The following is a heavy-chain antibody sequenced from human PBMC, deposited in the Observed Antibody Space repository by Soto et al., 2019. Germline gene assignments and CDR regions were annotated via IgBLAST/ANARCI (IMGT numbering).Heavy chain of an antibody. CDR1: GYTFTSYY. Sequence: QVQLVQSGAEVKKPGASVTVSCKASGYTFTSYYIHWVRQATEQGLDWMGIIKPRGGSTSYAQKFKGRVTMPRDTSTSTVYMEVSGLRSEDTAVYYCARDQEPSTLYYDYYYMDVWGKGTTVTVSS. CDR3: ARDQEPSTLYYDYYYMDV. V-gene: IGHV1-46*03. J-gene: IGHJ6*03. CDR2: IKPRGGST.